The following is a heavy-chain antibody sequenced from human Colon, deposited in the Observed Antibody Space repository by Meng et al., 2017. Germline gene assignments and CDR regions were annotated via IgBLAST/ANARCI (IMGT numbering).Heavy chain of an antibody. CDR1: GFTFSSYS. J-gene: IGHJ6*02. V-gene: IGHV3-21*01. CDR2: ISSSSSYI. CDR3: ARDTVFGVVNYGMDV. D-gene: IGHD3-3*01. Sequence: GESLKISCAASGFTFSSYSMNWVRQAPGKGLEWVSSISSSSSYIYYADSVKGRFTISRDNAKNSLYLQMNSLRAEDTAVYYCARDTVFGVVNYGMDVWGQGTTVTVS.